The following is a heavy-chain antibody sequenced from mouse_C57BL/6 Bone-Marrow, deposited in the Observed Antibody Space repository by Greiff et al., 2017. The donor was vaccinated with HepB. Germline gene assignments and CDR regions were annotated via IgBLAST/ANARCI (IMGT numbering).Heavy chain of an antibody. D-gene: IGHD1-1*01. CDR2: INPSSGYT. J-gene: IGHJ4*01. V-gene: IGHV1-7*01. CDR3: ARWSTTVVAPYHAMDY. CDR1: GYTFTSYW. Sequence: QVQLKESGAELAKPGASVKLSCKASGYTFTSYWMHWVKQRPGQGLEWIGYINPSSGYTKYNQKFKDKATLTADKSSSTAYMQLSSLTYEDSAVYYCARWSTTVVAPYHAMDYWGQGTSVTVSS.